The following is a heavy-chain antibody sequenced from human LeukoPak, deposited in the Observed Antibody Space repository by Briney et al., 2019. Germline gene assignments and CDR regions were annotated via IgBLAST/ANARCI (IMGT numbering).Heavy chain of an antibody. CDR1: GYTFSNYG. D-gene: IGHD1-1*01. CDR3: ARDNDKVVDH. CDR2: ITAYNGDR. Sequence: SVKVSCTTSGYTFSNYGISWVRQAPGQGLEWMGWITAYNGDRLYAQRFQGRITLTTDTSTSTSYMELRSLEYDDTAIYYCARDNDKVVDHWGQGTLVTVSS. V-gene: IGHV1-18*01. J-gene: IGHJ4*01.